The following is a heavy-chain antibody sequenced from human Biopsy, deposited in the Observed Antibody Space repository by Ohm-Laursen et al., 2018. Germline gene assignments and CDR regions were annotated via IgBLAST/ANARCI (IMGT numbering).Heavy chain of an antibody. Sequence: TLSLTCTVSGASMIGYFWTWVRQPAGKGLEWIGHIYTIGGTTYNPSLESRVTMSLDTSKNQFSLKMTSLTAADTAVYFCAREDEGLLRALDLWGQGTMVTVSS. V-gene: IGHV4-4*07. CDR1: GASMIGYF. J-gene: IGHJ3*01. CDR3: AREDEGLLRALDL. CDR2: IYTIGGT. D-gene: IGHD3-3*01.